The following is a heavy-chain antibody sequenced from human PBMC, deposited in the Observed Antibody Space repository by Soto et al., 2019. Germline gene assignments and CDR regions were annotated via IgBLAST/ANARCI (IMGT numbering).Heavy chain of an antibody. CDR1: GFTFSDYS. V-gene: IGHV3-48*02. CDR3: ARGEVGATSALKSLFDY. D-gene: IGHD1-26*01. CDR2: ITTSSSTI. J-gene: IGHJ4*02. Sequence: EVQLVESGGGLVQPGGSLRLSCAVSGFTFSDYSMNWVRQAPGKGLEWVSYITTSSSTIFYADSVKGRFTISRDNVKDSLDLQMNSLRDEDTAVYDCARGEVGATSALKSLFDYWGQGALVTVSS.